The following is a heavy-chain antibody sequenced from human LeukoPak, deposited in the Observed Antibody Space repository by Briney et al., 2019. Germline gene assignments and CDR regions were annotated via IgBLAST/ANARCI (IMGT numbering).Heavy chain of an antibody. CDR3: ARDGEEDYDFWSGSVRVYYYYYMDV. J-gene: IGHJ6*03. V-gene: IGHV3-21*01. Sequence: RGSLRLSCAASGFTFSSYSMNWVRQAPGKGLEWVSSISSSSSYIYYADSVKGRFTISRDNAKNSLYLQMNSLRAEDTAVYYCARDGEEDYDFWSGSVRVYYYYYMDVWGKGTTVTVSS. D-gene: IGHD3-3*01. CDR2: ISSSSSYI. CDR1: GFTFSSYS.